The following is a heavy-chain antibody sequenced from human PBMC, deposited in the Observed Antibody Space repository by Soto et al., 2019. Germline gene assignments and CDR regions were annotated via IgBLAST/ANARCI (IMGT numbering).Heavy chain of an antibody. Sequence: SETLSLTCTVSGASIGTTHPYWAWILQSPGKGLEWIGNIHYSGSTYYMPSFRSRVTLSVDTSKNQFSLRLNSVTAEDTAVYYCARHEGNGNVWPLDYWGQGILVTVSS. CDR2: IHYSGST. D-gene: IGHD2-8*01. CDR1: GASIGTTHPY. J-gene: IGHJ4*02. CDR3: ARHEGNGNVWPLDY. V-gene: IGHV4-39*01.